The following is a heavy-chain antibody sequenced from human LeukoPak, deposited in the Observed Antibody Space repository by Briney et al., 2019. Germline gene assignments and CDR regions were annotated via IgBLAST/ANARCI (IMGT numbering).Heavy chain of an antibody. D-gene: IGHD3-10*01. Sequence: SETLSLTCTVSGGSISSTNYYWGWIRQPPGKGLEWVGSFFFPGNTFYNPSLKSRVTISVDTSKNQFSLTLSSVTAADTAVYYCARHQTGLLYYGSGSHTAAFNLWGQGTRVTVSS. CDR2: FFFPGNT. CDR1: GGSISSTNYY. J-gene: IGHJ3*01. CDR3: ARHQTGLLYYGSGSHTAAFNL. V-gene: IGHV4-39*01.